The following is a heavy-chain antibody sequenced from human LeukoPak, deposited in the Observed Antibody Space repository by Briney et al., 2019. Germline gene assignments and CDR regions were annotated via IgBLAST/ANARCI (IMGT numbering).Heavy chain of an antibody. CDR3: ARDSLFCTGGSCYSNYFDY. D-gene: IGHD2-15*01. CDR2: ISSSGGTI. Sequence: GGSLRLSCAASGFTFSSYEMNWVRQAPGKGLEWISHISSSGGTIYYADSVNGRFIISRDNARNSLYLQMNSLRAEDTAVYFCARDSLFCTGGSCYSNYFDYWGQGTLVTVSS. V-gene: IGHV3-48*03. CDR1: GFTFSSYE. J-gene: IGHJ4*02.